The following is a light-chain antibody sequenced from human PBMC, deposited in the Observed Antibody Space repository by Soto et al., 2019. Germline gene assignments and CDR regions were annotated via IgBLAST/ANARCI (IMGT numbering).Light chain of an antibody. CDR3: SSYTGGTTLVV. Sequence: QSALTQPASVSGSPGQSITISCTGTNSDVGHYNYVSWYQQHPGKAPKLLISDVDYRPSGVSNRFSGSKSGNTASLTISGLQAEDEADYYCSSYTGGTTLVVFGGGTKLT. CDR1: NSDVGHYNY. J-gene: IGLJ2*01. CDR2: DVD. V-gene: IGLV2-14*01.